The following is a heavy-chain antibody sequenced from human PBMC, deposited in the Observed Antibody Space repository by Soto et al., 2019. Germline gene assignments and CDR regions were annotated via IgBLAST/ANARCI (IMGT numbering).Heavy chain of an antibody. CDR3: AKDLYEGSGFSNDLYYHYAAMDV. V-gene: IGHV3-30*18. CDR1: GFTFSSYG. J-gene: IGHJ6*02. D-gene: IGHD6-19*01. Sequence: QVQLVESGGGVVQPGRSLRLSCAASGFTFSSYGMHWVRQAPGKGLEWVAVISYDGSNKYYADSVKGRFTISRDNSKNTRYLQMNSLRAEDTAVYYCAKDLYEGSGFSNDLYYHYAAMDVWGQGTMVTVSS. CDR2: ISYDGSNK.